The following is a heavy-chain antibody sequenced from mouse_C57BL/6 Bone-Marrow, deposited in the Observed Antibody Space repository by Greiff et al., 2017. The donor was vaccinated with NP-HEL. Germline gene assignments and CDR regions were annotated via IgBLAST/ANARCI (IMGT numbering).Heavy chain of an antibody. CDR3: ARDGAYGYYWGYAMDY. CDR2: ISRGGSTI. D-gene: IGHD2-3*01. J-gene: IGHJ4*01. V-gene: IGHV5-17*01. Sequence: DVMLVESGGGLVKPGGSLKLSCAASGFTFSDYGMHWVRQAPEKGLEWVAYISRGGSTIYYADTVKGRFTFSRDNAKNTLFLQMTSLRSEDTAMYYCARDGAYGYYWGYAMDYWGQGTSVTVSS. CDR1: GFTFSDYG.